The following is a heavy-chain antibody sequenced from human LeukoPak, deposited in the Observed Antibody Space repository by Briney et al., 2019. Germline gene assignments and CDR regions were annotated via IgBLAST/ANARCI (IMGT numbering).Heavy chain of an antibody. J-gene: IGHJ6*02. CDR1: GFTFRNYA. CDR2: ISGSGDLT. V-gene: IGHV3-23*01. D-gene: IGHD3-16*01. CDR3: AKSFVARMIIAPYYYYGVDV. Sequence: GGSLRLSCAASGFTFRNYAMTRVRQAPGKGLEWVSGISGSGDLTDYADSVKGRFTISRDNSKNTLYLQTNNLRAQDTAVYYCAKSFVARMIIAPYYYYGVDVWGQGTTVTVSS.